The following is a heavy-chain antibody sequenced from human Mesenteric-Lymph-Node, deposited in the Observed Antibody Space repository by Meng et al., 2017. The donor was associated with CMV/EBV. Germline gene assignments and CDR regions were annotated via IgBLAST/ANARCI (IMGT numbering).Heavy chain of an antibody. D-gene: IGHD2-2*02. Sequence: SVKVSCKASGGTFSSYAISWVRQAPGQGLEWMGGIIPIFGTANYAQKFQGRVTITTDESTSTAYMELSSLRSEDTAVYYCARILGYCSSTSCYRDAFDIWGQGTMVTVSS. V-gene: IGHV1-69*05. J-gene: IGHJ3*02. CDR1: GGTFSSYA. CDR3: ARILGYCSSTSCYRDAFDI. CDR2: IIPIFGTA.